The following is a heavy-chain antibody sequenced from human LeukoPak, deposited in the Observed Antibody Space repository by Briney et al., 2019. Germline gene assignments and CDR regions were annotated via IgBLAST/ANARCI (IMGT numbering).Heavy chain of an antibody. CDR2: ISGSGGST. V-gene: IGHV3-23*01. CDR3: AKSPQQWLVWEYYFDY. CDR1: GFTFGDYA. Sequence: GGSLRLSCAASGFTFGDYAMHWVRQAPGKGLEWVSAISGSGGSTYYADSVKGRFTISRDNSKNTLYLQMNSLRAEDTAVYYCAKSPQQWLVWEYYFDYWGQGTLVTVSS. J-gene: IGHJ4*02. D-gene: IGHD6-19*01.